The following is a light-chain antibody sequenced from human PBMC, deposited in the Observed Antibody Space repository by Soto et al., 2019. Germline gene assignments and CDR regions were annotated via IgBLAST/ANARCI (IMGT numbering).Light chain of an antibody. V-gene: IGKV3-11*01. CDR2: DAS. CDR1: QSVSSY. J-gene: IGKJ1*01. CDR3: QEHSNWPPWT. Sequence: EIVLTQSPATLSLSPGERATLSCRASQSVSSYLAWYQQKPGQAPRLLIYDASNRATGIPARFSGSGSGTDFTLTIRSLEPEDFAVYYCQEHSNWPPWTFGQGTKVEIK.